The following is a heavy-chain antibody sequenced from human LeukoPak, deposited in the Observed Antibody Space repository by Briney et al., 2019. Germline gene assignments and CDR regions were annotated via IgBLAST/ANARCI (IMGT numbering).Heavy chain of an antibody. CDR1: GGSFSGYY. J-gene: IGHJ4*02. CDR2: INHSGST. D-gene: IGHD3-10*01. Sequence: PSETLSLTCAVYGGSFSGYYWSRIRQPPGKGLEWIGEINHSGSTNYNPSLKSRVTISVDTSKNQFSLKLSSVTAADTAVYYCARSRPPYYYGSGSYYGYWGQGTLVTVSP. V-gene: IGHV4-34*01. CDR3: ARSRPPYYYGSGSYYGY.